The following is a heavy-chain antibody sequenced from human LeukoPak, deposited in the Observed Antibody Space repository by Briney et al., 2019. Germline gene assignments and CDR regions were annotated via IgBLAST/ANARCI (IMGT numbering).Heavy chain of an antibody. Sequence: GGSLRLSCAASGFTFSSYDVHWVRQAPGKGLEWVAFIRYDRSNKYYADSVKGRFTISRDNSKNTLYLQMNSLRAEDTAVYYCAKERDTAMVTIDYWGQGTLVTVSS. CDR1: GFTFSSYD. CDR2: IRYDRSNK. V-gene: IGHV3-30*02. CDR3: AKERDTAMVTIDY. D-gene: IGHD5-18*01. J-gene: IGHJ4*02.